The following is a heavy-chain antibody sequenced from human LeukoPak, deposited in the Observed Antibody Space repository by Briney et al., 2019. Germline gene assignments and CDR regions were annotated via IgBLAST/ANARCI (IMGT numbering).Heavy chain of an antibody. V-gene: IGHV3-49*04. D-gene: IGHD4-23*01. CDR1: GFTFGDYA. Sequence: GGSLRLSCAASGFTFGDYAMSWVRQAPGKGLEWVGFIRSKPNGGTTEYAASVHGRFTMSRDDSKSIAYLQMNSLKTEDTAVYYCTRVINYAGNYHLDYWGQGSLVTVSS. CDR3: TRVINYAGNYHLDY. CDR2: IRSKPNGGTT. J-gene: IGHJ4*02.